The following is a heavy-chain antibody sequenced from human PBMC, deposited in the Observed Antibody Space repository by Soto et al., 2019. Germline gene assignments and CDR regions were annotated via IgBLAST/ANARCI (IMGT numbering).Heavy chain of an antibody. CDR1: GGSISSSNW. J-gene: IGHJ6*02. V-gene: IGHV4-4*02. Sequence: SETLSLTCAVSGGSISSSNWWSWVRQPPGKGLEWIGEIYHSGSTNYNPSLKSRVTISVDKSKNQFSLKLSSVTAADTAVYYCARGNREGYYYDGMDVWGQGTTVTVSS. CDR3: ARGNREGYYYDGMDV. CDR2: IYHSGST.